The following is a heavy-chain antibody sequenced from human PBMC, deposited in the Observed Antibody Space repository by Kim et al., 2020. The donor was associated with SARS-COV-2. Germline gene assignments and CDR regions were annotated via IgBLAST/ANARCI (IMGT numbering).Heavy chain of an antibody. J-gene: IGHJ6*02. D-gene: IGHD3-9*01. Sequence: ASVKVSCKVSGYTLTELSMHWVRQAPGKGLEWMGGFDPEDGETIYAQKFQGRVTMTEDTSTDTAYMELSSLRSEDTAVYYCATLPRESAAFDWLFIMDVWGQGTTVTVSS. V-gene: IGHV1-24*01. CDR1: GYTLTELS. CDR3: ATLPRESAAFDWLFIMDV. CDR2: FDPEDGET.